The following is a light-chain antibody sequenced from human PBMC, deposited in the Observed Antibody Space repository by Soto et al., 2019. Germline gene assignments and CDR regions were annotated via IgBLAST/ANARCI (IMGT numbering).Light chain of an antibody. Sequence: DIQMTQSPPSLSASVGDRVTITCQASQDIGNSLNWFQHKPGKAPNLVIYDASNLEIGVPSRFIGSGSGTDFTFTITSLRPEDIATYYCQKSDHLPLFGPGTKVESK. CDR1: QDIGNS. V-gene: IGKV1-33*01. CDR3: QKSDHLPL. J-gene: IGKJ3*01. CDR2: DAS.